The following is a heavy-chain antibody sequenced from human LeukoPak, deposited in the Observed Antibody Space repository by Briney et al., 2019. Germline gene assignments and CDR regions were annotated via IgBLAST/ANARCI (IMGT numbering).Heavy chain of an antibody. Sequence: PGRSLRLSCAASGFTFSSYSMHWVRQAPGKGLEWLAVIWYDGSSQYYADSMRGRFTISRDNSNNTLYLQMNSLGAEDTAVYYCATDYCSGGSCYSYTYYYYMDDWGKGTTVTVSS. V-gene: IGHV3-33*01. CDR3: ATDYCSGGSCYSYTYYYYMDD. D-gene: IGHD2-15*01. CDR2: IWYDGSSQ. CDR1: GFTFSSYS. J-gene: IGHJ6*03.